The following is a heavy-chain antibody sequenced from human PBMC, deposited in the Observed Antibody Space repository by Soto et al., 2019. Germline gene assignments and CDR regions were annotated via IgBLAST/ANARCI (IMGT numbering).Heavy chain of an antibody. V-gene: IGHV3-23*01. CDR2: ISGSAAST. Sequence: GGSLRLSCAASGFTFSSYAMSWVRQAPGKGLEWVSTISGSAASTYYGASVKGRFTISRDNSKKTLYLQMNSLRAEDTAVYYCAKVHSSCSTTSCYDSWGQGTLVTVSS. J-gene: IGHJ4*02. CDR3: AKVHSSCSTTSCYDS. D-gene: IGHD2-2*01. CDR1: GFTFSSYA.